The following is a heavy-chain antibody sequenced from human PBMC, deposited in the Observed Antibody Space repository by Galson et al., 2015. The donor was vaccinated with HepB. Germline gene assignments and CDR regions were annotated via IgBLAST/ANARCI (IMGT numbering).Heavy chain of an antibody. Sequence: SLRLSCAASGFTFSSYAMHWVRQAPGKGLEYVSAISSNGGSTYYADSVKGRFTISRDNSKNTLYLQMSSLRAEDTAVYYCVKTDLPENKWGRIAARQQPQYNWFDPWGQGTLVTVSS. CDR1: GFTFSSYA. V-gene: IGHV3-64D*06. CDR3: VKTDLPENKWGRIAARQQPQYNWFDP. CDR2: ISSNGGST. J-gene: IGHJ5*02. D-gene: IGHD6-6*01.